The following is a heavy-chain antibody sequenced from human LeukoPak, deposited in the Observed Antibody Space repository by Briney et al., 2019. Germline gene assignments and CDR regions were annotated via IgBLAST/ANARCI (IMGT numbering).Heavy chain of an antibody. D-gene: IGHD2-2*01. CDR2: IYYSGST. J-gene: IGHJ4*02. V-gene: IGHV4-39*01. Sequence: SETLSLTCTVSGGSISSSSYYWGWIRQPPGKGLEWIGSIYYSGSTYYNPSLKSRVTISVDTSKNQFSLKLSSVTAADTAVYYCARSYCSSTSCYRYYFDYWGQGTLLTVSS. CDR3: ARSYCSSTSCYRYYFDY. CDR1: GGSISSSSYY.